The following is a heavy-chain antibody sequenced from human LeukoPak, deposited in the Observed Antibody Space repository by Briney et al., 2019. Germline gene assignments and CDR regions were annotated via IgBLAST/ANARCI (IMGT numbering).Heavy chain of an antibody. CDR1: GGSISSYY. CDR2: IYSSGST. CDR3: ARGQMPDFDY. J-gene: IGHJ4*02. D-gene: IGHD2-2*01. Sequence: PSETLSLACTVSGGSISSYYWSWIRQPAGKGLEWIGRIYSSGSTKYNPSLKSRVTMSVDTSKNQFSLKLRSVTAADTAVYYCARGQMPDFDYWGQGTLVTVSS. V-gene: IGHV4-4*07.